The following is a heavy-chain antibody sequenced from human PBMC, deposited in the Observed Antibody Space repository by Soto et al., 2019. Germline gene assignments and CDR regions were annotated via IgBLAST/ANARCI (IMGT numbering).Heavy chain of an antibody. J-gene: IGHJ5*02. Sequence: QVQLQESGPGLVKPSGTLSLTCAVSGGSISSSNWWSWVRQYPGKGLEWIGEIYHSGSTNYNPSLKSRVTISVDKSKNHFSLKLSSVTAADTAVYYCARAGYCSGGSCNGNWFDPWGQGTLVTVSS. CDR2: IYHSGST. CDR1: GGSISSSNW. CDR3: ARAGYCSGGSCNGNWFDP. D-gene: IGHD2-15*01. V-gene: IGHV4-4*02.